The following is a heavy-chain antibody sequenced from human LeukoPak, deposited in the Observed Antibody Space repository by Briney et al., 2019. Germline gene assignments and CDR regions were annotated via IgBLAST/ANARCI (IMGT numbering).Heavy chain of an antibody. J-gene: IGHJ4*02. CDR2: IYYSGST. Sequence: SETLSLTCTVSGGSISSGGYYWNWIRQHPGKGLEWIGYIYYSGSTYYNPSLKSRLTMSVDTSKNQFSLKLSSVTAADTAVYYCATDRYYGSGTYYGFDSWGQRTLVTVSS. D-gene: IGHD3-10*01. CDR3: ATDRYYGSGTYYGFDS. CDR1: GGSISSGGYY. V-gene: IGHV4-31*03.